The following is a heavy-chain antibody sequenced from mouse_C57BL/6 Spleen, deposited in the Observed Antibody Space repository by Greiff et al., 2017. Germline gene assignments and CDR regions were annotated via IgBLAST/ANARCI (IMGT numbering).Heavy chain of an antibody. CDR2: IRNKANGYTT. V-gene: IGHV7-3*01. J-gene: IGHJ1*03. CDR3: ARYGGGYSPYWYFDV. CDR1: GFTFTDYY. D-gene: IGHD2-3*01. Sequence: EVQGVESGGGLVQPGGSLSLSCAASGFTFTDYYMSWVRQPPGKALEWLGFIRNKANGYTTEYSASVKGRFTISRDNSQSILYLQMNALRAEDSATYYCARYGGGYSPYWYFDVWGTGTTVTVSS.